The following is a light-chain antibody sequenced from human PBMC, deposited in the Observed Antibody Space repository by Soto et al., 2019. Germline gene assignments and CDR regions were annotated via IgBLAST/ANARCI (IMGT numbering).Light chain of an antibody. CDR3: SSYTSSSTLV. V-gene: IGLV2-14*01. CDR2: DVS. CDR1: SSDVGGYNY. J-gene: IGLJ2*01. Sequence: QSALTQPASVSGSPGQSITISCTGTSSDVGGYNYVSWYQQHPAKAPKRMIYDVSNRPSGVSNRFSGSKAGNTASLTISGLQAEDEADYYCSSYTSSSTLVFGGGTQLTVL.